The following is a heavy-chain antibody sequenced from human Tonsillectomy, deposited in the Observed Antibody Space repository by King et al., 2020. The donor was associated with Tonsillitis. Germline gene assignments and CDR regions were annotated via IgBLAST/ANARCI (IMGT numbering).Heavy chain of an antibody. CDR3: AKDRSRNYENLAAFDI. CDR1: GFPFGSYG. V-gene: IGHV3-23*04. Sequence: VQLVESGGGLVQPGGSLRLSCEASGFPFGSYGMNWVRQAPGKGLEWVSTISGSGGSTYYADSVQGRFTISRDNSNNTLFLQMNSLRGDDTAVYFCAKDRSRNYENLAAFDIWGQRKMVTVSS. D-gene: IGHD1-7*01. CDR2: ISGSGGST. J-gene: IGHJ3*02.